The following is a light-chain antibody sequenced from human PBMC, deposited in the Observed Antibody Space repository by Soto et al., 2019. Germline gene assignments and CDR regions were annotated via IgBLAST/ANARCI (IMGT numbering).Light chain of an antibody. J-gene: IGLJ1*01. CDR2: DVS. CDR3: SSYTSSNTPFYA. Sequence: QSVLTQPASVSGSPGQSITISCTGTSSDVGGYNYVSWYQHHPGKAPKLMIYDVSDRPSGVSTRFSGSKSGNTASLTISGLQAEDEADYYRSSYTSSNTPFYALGTGTRSPS. CDR1: SSDVGGYNY. V-gene: IGLV2-14*03.